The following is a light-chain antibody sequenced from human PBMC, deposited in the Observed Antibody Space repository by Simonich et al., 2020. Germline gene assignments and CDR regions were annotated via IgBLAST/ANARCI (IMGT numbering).Light chain of an antibody. CDR3: CSYAGSSTWV. J-gene: IGLJ3*02. CDR2: GGS. V-gene: IGLV2-23*01. Sequence: QSALTQPASVSGSPGQSITISCTGTSSDVGSYNLVSWYQQHPGKAPKLMIYGGSKRPSGVSNRVSGSKSGNTASLTISWLQAEDEADYYCCSYAGSSTWVFGGGTKLTVL. CDR1: SSDVGSYNL.